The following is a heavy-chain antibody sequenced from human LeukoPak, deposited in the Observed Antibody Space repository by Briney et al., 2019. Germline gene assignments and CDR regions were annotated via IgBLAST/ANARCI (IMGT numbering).Heavy chain of an antibody. CDR1: GGSISSYY. V-gene: IGHV4-59*01. CDR2: IYYSGST. Sequence: SETLSLTCTVSGGSISSYYWSWIRQPPGKGLEGIGYIYYSGSTNYNPSLKSRVTISVDTSKNQFSLKLSSVTAADTAVYYCARDLGSYDFWSGDWAPGVGYMDVWGKGTTVTVSS. D-gene: IGHD3-3*01. J-gene: IGHJ6*03. CDR3: ARDLGSYDFWSGDWAPGVGYMDV.